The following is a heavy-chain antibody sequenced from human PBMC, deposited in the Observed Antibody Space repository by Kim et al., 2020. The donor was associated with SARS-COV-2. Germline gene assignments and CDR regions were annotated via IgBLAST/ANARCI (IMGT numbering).Heavy chain of an antibody. Sequence: ASVKVSCKASGYTFTSYAMHWVRQAPGQRLEWMGWINAGNGNTKYSQKFQGRVTITRDTSASTAYMELSSLRSEDTAVYYCARRVPAAIGSPAYYYGMDVWGQGTTVTVSS. CDR2: INAGNGNT. CDR3: ARRVPAAIGSPAYYYGMDV. V-gene: IGHV1-3*01. D-gene: IGHD2-2*01. J-gene: IGHJ6*02. CDR1: GYTFTSYA.